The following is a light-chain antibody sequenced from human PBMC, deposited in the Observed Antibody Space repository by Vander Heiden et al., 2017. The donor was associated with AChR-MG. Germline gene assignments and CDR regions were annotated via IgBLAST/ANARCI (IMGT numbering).Light chain of an antibody. J-gene: IGLJ2*01. V-gene: IGLV2-14*01. CDR1: SSDVGGYNY. CDR2: DVS. Sequence: QSAPTQPASVSGSPGQSNTISCTGTSSDVGGYNYVSWYQQHPANAPKLMIYDVSKRPSGVSNRFAGSKSGNTASLTIAGLQAEDEADYYCSSYTSSSTVVFGGGTKLTVL. CDR3: SSYTSSSTVV.